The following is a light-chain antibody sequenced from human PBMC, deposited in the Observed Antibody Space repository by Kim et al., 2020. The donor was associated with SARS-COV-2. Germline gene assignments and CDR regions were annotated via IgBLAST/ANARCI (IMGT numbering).Light chain of an antibody. CDR1: SSDVGGYNY. Sequence: ITIACTGTSSDVGGYNYVSWYQPHPGKAPKLMICDVSYRASGVSDRFSGSKSGNTASLTISGLQAEDEADYYCSSYTSSSTTRYVFGPGTKVTVL. CDR2: DVS. J-gene: IGLJ1*01. V-gene: IGLV2-14*03. CDR3: SSYTSSSTTRYV.